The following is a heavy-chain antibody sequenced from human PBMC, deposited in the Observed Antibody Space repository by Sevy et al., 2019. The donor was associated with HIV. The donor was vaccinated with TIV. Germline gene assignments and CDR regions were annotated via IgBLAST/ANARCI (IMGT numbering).Heavy chain of an antibody. CDR1: GFTFTYYD. V-gene: IGHV3-23*01. CDR3: TKGVPLLYRGGYCDYYFDY. CDR2: ISGSGGST. Sequence: GGSLRLSCAASGFTFTYYDMTWVRQAPGKGLEWVSSISGSGGSTYYADSVKGRFSISGDNSKNTLYLQMNSLRADDTAVYYCTKGVPLLYRGGYCDYYFDYWGQGTLVTVSS. D-gene: IGHD2-21*01. J-gene: IGHJ4*02.